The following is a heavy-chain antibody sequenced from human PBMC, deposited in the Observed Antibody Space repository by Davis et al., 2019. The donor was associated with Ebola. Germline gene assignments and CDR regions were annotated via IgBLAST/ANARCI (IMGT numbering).Heavy chain of an antibody. CDR1: GDSVSSSGAA. D-gene: IGHD5-12*01. Sequence: PSETLSLTCAISGDSVSSSGAAWIWIRQSPSRGLEWLGRTYYNSKWFHDYAPSVKTRITINTDTSKNLFSLQLSSVTPEDTAVYYCASGWLRTYFDYWGQGALVTVSS. V-gene: IGHV6-1*01. CDR2: TYYNSKWFH. J-gene: IGHJ4*02. CDR3: ASGWLRTYFDY.